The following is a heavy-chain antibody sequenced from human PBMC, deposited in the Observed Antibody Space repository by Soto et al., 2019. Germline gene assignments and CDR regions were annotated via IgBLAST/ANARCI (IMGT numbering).Heavy chain of an antibody. Sequence: QVQLVVSGGGVVQPGRSLRLSCETSGFTFSSYGMHWVRQGPGKGLEWVAVIGYDGTNKYYADSVNGRFTISRDDSKNTLYLQMNSLRAEDTAVYYCARGPMTTVTTWGDWYFDLWGRGTLVTVSS. CDR3: ARGPMTTVTTWGDWYFDL. CDR1: GFTFSSYG. D-gene: IGHD4-17*01. CDR2: IGYDGTNK. J-gene: IGHJ2*01. V-gene: IGHV3-33*01.